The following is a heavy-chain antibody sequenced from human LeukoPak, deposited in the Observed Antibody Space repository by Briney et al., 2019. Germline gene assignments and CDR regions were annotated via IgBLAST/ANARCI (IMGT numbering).Heavy chain of an antibody. CDR1: GFTFRKYW. CDR2: ISFDGSIK. J-gene: IGHJ4*02. CDR3: AKDPIIGAPDYFDY. Sequence: GGSLRLSCTASGFTFRKYWLHWVRQAPGKGLEWVAGISFDGSIKVYTDSVKGRFTISRDNSKNTLFLQMNSLRAEDTAVYYCAKDPIIGAPDYFDYWGQGTLVTVSS. D-gene: IGHD1-26*01. V-gene: IGHV3-30*18.